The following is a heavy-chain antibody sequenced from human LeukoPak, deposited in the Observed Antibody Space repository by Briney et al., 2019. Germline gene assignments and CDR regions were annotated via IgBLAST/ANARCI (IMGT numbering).Heavy chain of an antibody. V-gene: IGHV3-53*01. CDR1: GFSVSSNF. CDR3: VREWANQRQRRDD. CDR2: IYAGGTT. D-gene: IGHD1-14*01. J-gene: IGHJ4*02. Sequence: GGSPRLSCAASGFSVSSNFMSWVRQAPGRGLEWVSVIYAGGTTHYIDSVKGRFTISRDNSNNTVFLQMNSLRGDDTAVYYCVREWANQRQRRDDWGQGALDTVSS.